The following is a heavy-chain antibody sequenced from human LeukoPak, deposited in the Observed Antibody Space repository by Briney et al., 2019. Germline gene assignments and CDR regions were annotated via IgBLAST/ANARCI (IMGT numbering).Heavy chain of an antibody. CDR1: GFTFSSYG. D-gene: IGHD1-26*01. CDR2: IRYDGSNK. V-gene: IGHV3-30*02. J-gene: IGHJ6*03. Sequence: PGGSLRLSCAASGFTFSSYGIHWVRQAPGKGLEWVAFIRYDGSNKYYADSVKGRFTISRDNAKNSLYLQMNSLRAEDTAVYYCARDPYSGGYGDYYYYYMDLWGQGTTVTISS. CDR3: ARDPYSGGYGDYYYYYMDL.